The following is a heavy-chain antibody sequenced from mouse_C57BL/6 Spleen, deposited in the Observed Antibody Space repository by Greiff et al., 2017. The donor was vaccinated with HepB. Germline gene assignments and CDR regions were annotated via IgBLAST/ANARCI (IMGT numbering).Heavy chain of an antibody. Sequence: EVQLQQSGPELVKPGASVKISCKASGYTFTDYYMNWVKQSHGKSLEWIGDINPNNGGTSYNQKFKGKATLTVDKSSSTAHMELRSLTSEDSAVYYCARRDYDEYYYAMDYWGQGTSVTVSS. CDR2: INPNNGGT. D-gene: IGHD2-4*01. J-gene: IGHJ4*01. V-gene: IGHV1-26*01. CDR3: ARRDYDEYYYAMDY. CDR1: GYTFTDYY.